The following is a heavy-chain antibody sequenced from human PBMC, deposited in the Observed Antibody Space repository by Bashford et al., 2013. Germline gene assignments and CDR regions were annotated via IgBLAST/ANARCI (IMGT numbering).Heavy chain of an antibody. CDR3: ARDAVFWSGYNVFDS. D-gene: IGHD3-3*01. CDR2: IWYDGNTN. J-gene: IGHJ4*02. Sequence: VRQAPGKGLEWVAIIWYDGNTNFYADSVRGRFTISRDNSKNTLFLHMNSLTAEDTAVYYCARDAVFWSGYNVFDSWGQGTLVTVSS. V-gene: IGHV3-33*01.